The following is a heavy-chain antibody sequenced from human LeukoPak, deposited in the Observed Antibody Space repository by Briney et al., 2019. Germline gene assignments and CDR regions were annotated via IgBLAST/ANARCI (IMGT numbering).Heavy chain of an antibody. CDR1: GFTFSSYG. J-gene: IGHJ4*02. V-gene: IGHV3-23*01. D-gene: IGHD5-12*01. CDR2: ISGSGGST. Sequence: GGSLRLSFAASGFTFSSYGMSWVRQAPGKGLEWVSAISGSGGSTYYADSVKGRFTISRDNSKNTLYLQMNSLRAEDTAVYYCARDPGSGYEEHFDYWGQGTLVTVSS. CDR3: ARDPGSGYEEHFDY.